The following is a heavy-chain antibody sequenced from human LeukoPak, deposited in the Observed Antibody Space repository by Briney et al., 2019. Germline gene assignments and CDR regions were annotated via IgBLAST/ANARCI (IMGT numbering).Heavy chain of an antibody. V-gene: IGHV1-2*02. CDR2: INPNSGGT. CDR3: ARDYNIAVADTGFDY. J-gene: IGHJ4*02. CDR1: GYTFTGYY. D-gene: IGHD6-19*01. Sequence: ASVKVSCKASGYTFTGYYMHWVRQAPGQGLEWMGWINPNSGGTNYAQKFQGRVTMTRDTSISTAYMELSRLRSDDTAVYYCARDYNIAVADTGFDYWGQGTLVTVSS.